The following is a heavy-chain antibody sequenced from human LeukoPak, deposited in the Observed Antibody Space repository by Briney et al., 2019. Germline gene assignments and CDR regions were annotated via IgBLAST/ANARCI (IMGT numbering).Heavy chain of an antibody. CDR3: ARVGRWLQLLDY. J-gene: IGHJ4*02. V-gene: IGHV4-31*03. Sequence: PSETLSLTCTVSGGSISSGGYYWSWIRQHPGKGLEWIGYIYYSGSTYYNPSLKSRVTISVDTSKNQFSLKLSSATAADTAVYYCARVGRWLQLLDYWGQGTLVTVSS. CDR2: IYYSGST. CDR1: GGSISSGGYY. D-gene: IGHD5-24*01.